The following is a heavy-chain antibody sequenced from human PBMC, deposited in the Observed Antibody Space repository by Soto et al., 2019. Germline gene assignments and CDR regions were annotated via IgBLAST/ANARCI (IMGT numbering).Heavy chain of an antibody. CDR3: ARIGVGSRR. V-gene: IGHV1-69*18. Sequence: VQMVQSGAEVKEPGSSVKVSCTNSGDTFSHYVMSWVRQAPGQGLEWMGSLAPISGSPSYAERFEGRLTISADAGTSTMYMELRSLKYDDTAVYYCARIGVGSRRWGQGTMVTVSS. D-gene: IGHD1-26*01. CDR2: LAPISGSP. CDR1: GDTFSHYV. J-gene: IGHJ3*01.